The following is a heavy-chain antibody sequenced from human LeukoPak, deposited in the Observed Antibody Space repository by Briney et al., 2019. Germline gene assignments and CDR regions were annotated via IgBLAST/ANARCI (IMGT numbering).Heavy chain of an antibody. CDR3: AKGGDNSAFLFY. J-gene: IGHJ4*02. V-gene: IGHV5-51*01. CDR1: GYSYTNYW. D-gene: IGHD3-16*01. Sequence: GESLKISCKGSGYSYTNYWIGWVRQMPGRGLEWMGIIYPGDSDTRYSPSFQGQVTFSANKSISTAYLQWSSLKASDTAMYYCAKGGDNSAFLFYWGQGTMVTVSS. CDR2: IYPGDSDT.